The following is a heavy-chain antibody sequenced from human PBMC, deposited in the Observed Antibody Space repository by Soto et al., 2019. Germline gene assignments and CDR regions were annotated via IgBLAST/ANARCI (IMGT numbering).Heavy chain of an antibody. V-gene: IGHV4-59*01. CDR2: TDSGGST. D-gene: IGHD2-2*01. Sequence: PSETLSLTCTVSGGSMTTCYCSWVRQPPGKGLDWIGYTDSGGSTNFNPSLKSRATISVDTSKTHFSLRLNSMTAADTAVYYCERFSSPPSSYCDFWGQGT. CDR3: ERFSSPPSSYCDF. J-gene: IGHJ4*02. CDR1: GGSMTTCY.